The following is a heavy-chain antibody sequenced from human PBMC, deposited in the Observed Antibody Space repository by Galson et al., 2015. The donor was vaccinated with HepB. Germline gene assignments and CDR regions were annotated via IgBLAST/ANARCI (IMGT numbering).Heavy chain of an antibody. CDR2: ISSSSSYT. CDR3: ARDLGATSQAFDY. D-gene: IGHD1-26*01. CDR1: GFTFSDYY. Sequence: SLRLSCAASGFTFSDYYMSWIRQAPGKGLEWVSYISSSSSYTNYADSVKGRFTISRDNAKNSLYLQMNSLRAEDTAVYYCARDLGATSQAFDYWGQGTLVTVSS. V-gene: IGHV3-11*06. J-gene: IGHJ4*02.